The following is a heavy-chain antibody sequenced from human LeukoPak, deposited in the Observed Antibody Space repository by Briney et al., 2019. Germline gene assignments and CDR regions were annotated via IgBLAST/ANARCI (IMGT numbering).Heavy chain of an antibody. D-gene: IGHD2-15*01. Sequence: GGSLRLSCAASGFTFSSYGMHWVRQAPGKGLEWVAVISYDGSNKYYADSVKGRFTISRDNSKNTLYLQMNSLRAEDTAVYYCAKDSWLVVAAPDYWGQGALVTVSS. CDR3: AKDSWLVVAAPDY. V-gene: IGHV3-30*18. CDR2: ISYDGSNK. CDR1: GFTFSSYG. J-gene: IGHJ4*02.